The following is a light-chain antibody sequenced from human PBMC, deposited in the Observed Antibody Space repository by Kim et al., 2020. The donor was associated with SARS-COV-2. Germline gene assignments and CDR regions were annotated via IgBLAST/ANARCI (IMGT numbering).Light chain of an antibody. CDR2: KAS. J-gene: IGKJ2*01. CDR3: QQYDLYPYT. Sequence: GDRVTISCRASHSISTWLAWFQQKPGKAPTLLIYKASNLQSGVPSRFSGSGSGTEFTLTSSSLQPDDFATYFCQQYDLYPYTFGQGTKLEIK. V-gene: IGKV1-5*03. CDR1: HSISTW.